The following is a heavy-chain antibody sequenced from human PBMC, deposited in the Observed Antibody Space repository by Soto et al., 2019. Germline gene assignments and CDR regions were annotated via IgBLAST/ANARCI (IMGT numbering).Heavy chain of an antibody. CDR2: IEQGGST. V-gene: IGHV4-34*01. Sequence: QVQLQQWGAGLLKPSETLSLTCAVYGGCLSDYHWSWIRQPPGKGLEWVGEIEQGGSTNYNPSPHSRVAKSIDTSKKQFSLKLISVTAADMAVYYCTRGGGGPGRYWGQGTLVTVSS. D-gene: IGHD1-26*01. J-gene: IGHJ4*02. CDR3: TRGGGGPGRY. CDR1: GGCLSDYH.